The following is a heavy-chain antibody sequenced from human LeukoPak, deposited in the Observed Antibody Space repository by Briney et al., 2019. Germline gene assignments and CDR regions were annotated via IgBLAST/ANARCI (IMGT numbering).Heavy chain of an antibody. CDR3: VRDSSASY. J-gene: IGHJ4*02. CDR2: INSDGTIT. V-gene: IGHV3-74*01. Sequence: EGSLRLSCAASEFTFSRYWMQWVRQAPGKGLVCVSRINSDGTITNYADSVKGRFTISRDNAKNTLYLQMNSLRAEDTAVYYCVRDSSASYWGQGTLVTVSS. CDR1: EFTFSRYW. D-gene: IGHD3-22*01.